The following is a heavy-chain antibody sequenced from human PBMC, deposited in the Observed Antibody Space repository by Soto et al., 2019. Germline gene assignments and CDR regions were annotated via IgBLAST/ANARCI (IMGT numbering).Heavy chain of an antibody. CDR3: AIPPFGDYWYFDL. Sequence: QDQLVQSGAEVKKPGSSVKVSCKASGGTFSSHTFSWVRQAPGQGLEWMGRIIPALGTATYAQKFQGRVTITAGEASTTVYMELNSLRSEDTSVYYCAIPPFGDYWYFDLWCRGTLVTVSS. J-gene: IGHJ2*01. D-gene: IGHD4-17*01. CDR1: GGTFSSHT. CDR2: IIPALGTA. V-gene: IGHV1-69*08.